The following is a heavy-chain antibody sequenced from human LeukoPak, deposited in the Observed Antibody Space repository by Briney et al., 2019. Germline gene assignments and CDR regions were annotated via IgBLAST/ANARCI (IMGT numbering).Heavy chain of an antibody. Sequence: PGGSLRLSCAASGFTIDDYAMHWVRQAPGKGLEWVSGISWNSGKIVYADSVKGRFTISRDNAKNSLYLQMNSLRPEDTALYYCAKGGSMTTVTNVDYWGQGTLVTVSS. D-gene: IGHD4-17*01. CDR1: GFTIDDYA. J-gene: IGHJ4*02. CDR2: ISWNSGKI. CDR3: AKGGSMTTVTNVDY. V-gene: IGHV3-9*01.